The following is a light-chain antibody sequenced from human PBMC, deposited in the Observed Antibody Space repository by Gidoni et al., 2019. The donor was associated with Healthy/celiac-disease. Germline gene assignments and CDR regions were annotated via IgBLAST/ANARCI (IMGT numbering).Light chain of an antibody. CDR2: WAS. Sequence: IVITQSPASLAVSLGERATINCKSSQSVLYSSNNKNYLAWYQQKPGQPHKLLIYWASTRESGVPDRFSGGGCGTDLTNTISSLQDEDGAVYYCQKYYSTHTFGQGTKLEIK. CDR3: QKYYSTHT. CDR1: QSVLYSSNNKNY. J-gene: IGKJ2*01. V-gene: IGKV4-1*01.